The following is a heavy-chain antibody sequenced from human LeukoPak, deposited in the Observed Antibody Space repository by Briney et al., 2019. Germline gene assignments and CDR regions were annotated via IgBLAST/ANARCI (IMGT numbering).Heavy chain of an antibody. J-gene: IGHJ4*02. CDR1: GGFISGHY. CDR3: ARFCADCNDNSCYIDY. V-gene: IGHV4-59*08. CDR2: IHYTGGT. Sequence: SETLSLTCTVSGGFISGHYWTWVRQHPGQGLELIGHIHYTGGTTYSPSLKSRVTISLDTSNNQFSLRLTSVTAADTAAYYCARFCADCNDNSCYIDYWGQGTLVTVSS. D-gene: IGHD2-2*02.